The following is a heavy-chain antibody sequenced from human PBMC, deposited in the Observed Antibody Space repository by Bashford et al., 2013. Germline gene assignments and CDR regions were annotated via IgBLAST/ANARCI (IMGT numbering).Heavy chain of an antibody. V-gene: IGHV3-23*01. CDR2: INGGGGDT. D-gene: IGHD2-15*01. CDR3: ASDFAGSYDN. J-gene: IGHJ4*02. Sequence: VDSGGSLRLSCAASGLTFRSYAMSWVRQAPGKGLEWVSGINGGGGDTYYIDSVKGRFTTSRDNSKNMLYLQMNSLRAEDTAVYYCASDFAGSYDNWGQGTLVTVSS. CDR1: GLTFRSYA.